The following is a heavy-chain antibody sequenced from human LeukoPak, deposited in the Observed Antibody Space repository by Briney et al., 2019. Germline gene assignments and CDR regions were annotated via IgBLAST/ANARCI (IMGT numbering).Heavy chain of an antibody. V-gene: IGHV4-34*01. Sequence: KTSETLSLTCAVYDGSFSGYSWSWIRQPPGKGLEWIGEINHSGSTNYNPSLKSRVTISVDTSKNQFSLKLSSVTAADTAVYYCARPLVYGDHTIAFDIWGQGTMVTVSS. D-gene: IGHD4-17*01. CDR1: DGSFSGYS. CDR3: ARPLVYGDHTIAFDI. CDR2: INHSGST. J-gene: IGHJ3*02.